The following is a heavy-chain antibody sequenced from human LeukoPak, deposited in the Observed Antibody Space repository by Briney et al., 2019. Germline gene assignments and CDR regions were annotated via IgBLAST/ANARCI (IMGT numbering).Heavy chain of an antibody. V-gene: IGHV3-33*01. D-gene: IGHD3-3*01. J-gene: IGHJ6*02. CDR2: IWYDGSNK. Sequence: GGSLRLSCAASGFTLSSYGMHWVRQAPGKGLEWVAVIWYDGSNKYYADSVKGRFTISRDNSKNTLYLQMNSLRAEDTAVYYCARGDFWSGRYYYYYGMDVWGQGTTVTVSS. CDR1: GFTLSSYG. CDR3: ARGDFWSGRYYYYYGMDV.